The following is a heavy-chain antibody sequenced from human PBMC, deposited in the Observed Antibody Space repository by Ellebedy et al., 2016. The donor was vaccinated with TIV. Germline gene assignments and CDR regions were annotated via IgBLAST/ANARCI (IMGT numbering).Heavy chain of an antibody. CDR1: GGSISSGTYS. Sequence: SETLSLTXTVSGGSISSGTYSWGWIRQPPGKGLEWIGAIYYSGSTYYNPSLKSRVTISVDTSKNQFSLKLSSVTAADTAVYYCARGVNAAADFDYWGQGTLVTVSS. CDR3: ARGVNAAADFDY. CDR2: IYYSGST. J-gene: IGHJ4*02. D-gene: IGHD6-13*01. V-gene: IGHV4-39*07.